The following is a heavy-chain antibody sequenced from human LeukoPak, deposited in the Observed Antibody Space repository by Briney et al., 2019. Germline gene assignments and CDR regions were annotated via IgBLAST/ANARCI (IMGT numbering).Heavy chain of an antibody. J-gene: IGHJ4*02. D-gene: IGHD4-23*01. CDR1: GFTFSSYA. Sequence: GSLRLSCAASGFTFSSYAMSWVRQAPGKGLEWVSAISGSGGSTYYADSVKGRFTISRDNSKNTLYLQMNSLRAEDTAVYYCATYGGTSYYFDYWGQGTLVTVSS. CDR3: ATYGGTSYYFDY. V-gene: IGHV3-23*01. CDR2: ISGSGGST.